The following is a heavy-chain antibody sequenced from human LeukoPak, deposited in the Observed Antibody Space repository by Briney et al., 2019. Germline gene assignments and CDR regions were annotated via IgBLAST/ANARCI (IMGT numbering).Heavy chain of an antibody. CDR2: ISYDGGKK. CDR3: AKDRSKGSYGDDFDF. D-gene: IGHD1-26*01. CDR1: GFTFSSYS. Sequence: PGGSLRLSCAASGFTFSSYSMNWVRQAPGKGLEWVAIISYDGGKKDYADSVKGRFTVSRDNSKNTLYLQMNSLRPEDTAVYYCAKDRSKGSYGDDFDFWGQGTLVTVSS. V-gene: IGHV3-30*18. J-gene: IGHJ4*02.